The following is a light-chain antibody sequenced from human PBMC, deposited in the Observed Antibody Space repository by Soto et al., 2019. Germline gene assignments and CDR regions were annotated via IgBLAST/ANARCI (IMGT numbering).Light chain of an antibody. Sequence: ETVLTQSPARLSLSPGERATLSCRAGQSVSDYLAWYQQKPGQPPRLLFFDASNRVTGVPARFSAGGSATDFTLTISRLEPEDFAVYYCHQCYSSRTFGQGTKVDIK. CDR2: DAS. V-gene: IGKV3-11*01. J-gene: IGKJ1*01. CDR3: HQCYSSRT. CDR1: QSVSDY.